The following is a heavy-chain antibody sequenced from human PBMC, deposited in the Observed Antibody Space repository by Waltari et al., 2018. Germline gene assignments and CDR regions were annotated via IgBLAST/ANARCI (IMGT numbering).Heavy chain of an antibody. CDR3: ARDLGTTVTEPYFDS. CDR2: IIPMDGVP. V-gene: IGHV1-69*09. CDR1: RGTFSISG. D-gene: IGHD4-17*01. Sequence: QVQLVQSGAEVKEPGSSVKVSCKASRGTFSISGITWLRQAPGQGLGWMGRIIPMDGVPNSARKFQGRVTISADKSTYTAYMDLSSLTSEDTAVYFCARDLGTTVTEPYFDSWGQGTLVTVSS. J-gene: IGHJ4*02.